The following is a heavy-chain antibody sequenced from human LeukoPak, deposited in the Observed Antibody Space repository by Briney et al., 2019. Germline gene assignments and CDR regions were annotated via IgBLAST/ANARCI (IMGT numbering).Heavy chain of an antibody. CDR3: ARDPRGYSYDDGFDI. CDR2: INPNSGGT. CDR1: GYTFTGYY. J-gene: IGHJ3*02. Sequence: ASVKVSCKASGYTFTGYYMHWVRQAPGQGLEWMGRINPNSGGTNYAQKFQGRVTMTRDTSISTAYMELSRLRSDDTAVYYCARDPRGYSYDDGFDIWGQGTMVTVSS. D-gene: IGHD5-18*01. V-gene: IGHV1-2*06.